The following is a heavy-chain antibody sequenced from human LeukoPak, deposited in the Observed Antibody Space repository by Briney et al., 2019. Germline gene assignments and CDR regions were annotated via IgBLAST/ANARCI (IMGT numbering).Heavy chain of an antibody. D-gene: IGHD3-16*01. J-gene: IGHJ3*02. CDR3: ARVLIYDYVWGSYHDDAFDI. V-gene: IGHV1-69*05. CDR2: IIPIFGTS. Sequence: SVKVSCKASGGTFSSYAISWVRQAPGQGLEWMGRIIPIFGTSNYAQKFQCRVTITTDESTSTAYMELSSLRSEDTAVYYCARVLIYDYVWGSYHDDAFDIWGQGTMVTVSS. CDR1: GGTFSSYA.